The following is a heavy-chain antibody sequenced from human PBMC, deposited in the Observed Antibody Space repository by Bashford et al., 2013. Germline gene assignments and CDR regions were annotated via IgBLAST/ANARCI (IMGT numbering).Heavy chain of an antibody. D-gene: IGHD3-10*01. V-gene: IGHV1-18*01. CDR1: GYIFTSYG. J-gene: IGHJ4*02. Sequence: ASVKVSCEASGYIFTSYGISWVRQAPGQGLEWMGWISAYNGNIKYAQNLQGRVTMTTDTSTSTAYMELRSLRSDDTAVYYCARAVRVYYGSGNYYYDYWGQGTLVTVSS. CDR2: ISAYNGNI. CDR3: ARAVRVYYGSGNYYYDY.